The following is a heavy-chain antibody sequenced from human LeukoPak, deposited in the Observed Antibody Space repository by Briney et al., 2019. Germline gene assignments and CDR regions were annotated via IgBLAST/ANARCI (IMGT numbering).Heavy chain of an antibody. CDR3: TRKNGLDP. CDR2: INQDGSQT. Sequence: PGGSLRLSCAASGFTLSTFCMSWVRQAPGKGLEWVANINQDGSQTYYVDSEKGRFTISRDNANNSFFQQINRLRVDDTTEYSSTRKNGLDPWGQGTLVTVSS. J-gene: IGHJ5*02. CDR1: GFTLSTFC. V-gene: IGHV3-7*01.